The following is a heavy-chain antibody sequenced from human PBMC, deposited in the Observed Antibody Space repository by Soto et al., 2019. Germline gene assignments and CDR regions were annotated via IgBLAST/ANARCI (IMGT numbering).Heavy chain of an antibody. J-gene: IGHJ4*02. CDR2: ISYDGSNK. Sequence: QVQLVESGGGVVQPGRSLRLSCAASGFTFSSYGIHWVRQAPGKGLEWVAVISYDGSNKYYADSVKGRFAISRDNPKNTLYLQMNSLRPEDTAVYYCANFEWDEGLGYWGQGTLVTVSS. D-gene: IGHD3-3*01. V-gene: IGHV3-30*18. CDR3: ANFEWDEGLGY. CDR1: GFTFSSYG.